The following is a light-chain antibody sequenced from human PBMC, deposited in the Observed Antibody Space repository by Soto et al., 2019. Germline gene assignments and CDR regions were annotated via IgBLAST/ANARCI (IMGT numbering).Light chain of an antibody. Sequence: QSALTQPASVSGSPGQSITISCTGTSSDVGGYNYVSWYQQLPGKAPKLMIYDVNNRPSGVSNRFSGSKSGNTASLTISGLQAEDEADYYCSSYTGSSTFVFGTGIKVTVL. CDR2: DVN. CDR3: SSYTGSSTFV. V-gene: IGLV2-14*01. J-gene: IGLJ1*01. CDR1: SSDVGGYNY.